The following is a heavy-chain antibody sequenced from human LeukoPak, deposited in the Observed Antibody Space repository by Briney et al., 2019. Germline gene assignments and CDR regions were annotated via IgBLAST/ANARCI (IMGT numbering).Heavy chain of an antibody. CDR3: ARALVVVAATHWFDP. V-gene: IGHV1-18*01. D-gene: IGHD2-15*01. Sequence: GASLKLSCKASGYTFTSYGISCVRQAPGQRLEWIRWISAYNGNTNYAQKPQGRVTMTTDTSTSTAYMELRSLRSDDTAVYYCARALVVVAATHWFDPWGQGTLVTVSS. CDR2: ISAYNGNT. CDR1: GYTFTSYG. J-gene: IGHJ5*02.